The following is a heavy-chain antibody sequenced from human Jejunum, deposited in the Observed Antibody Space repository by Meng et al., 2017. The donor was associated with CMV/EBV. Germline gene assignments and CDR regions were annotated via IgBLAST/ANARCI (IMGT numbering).Heavy chain of an antibody. CDR2: INPNTGGT. Sequence: YTFTDYYMNWGRQAPGQGLEWMGWINPNTGGTNYAQKFLGRVTMTRDTSTNTASMELTRLRSDDTALYYCAKDAGSYLDYYFDSWGQGTLVTVSS. J-gene: IGHJ4*02. D-gene: IGHD1-26*01. V-gene: IGHV1-2*02. CDR1: YTFTDYY. CDR3: AKDAGSYLDYYFDS.